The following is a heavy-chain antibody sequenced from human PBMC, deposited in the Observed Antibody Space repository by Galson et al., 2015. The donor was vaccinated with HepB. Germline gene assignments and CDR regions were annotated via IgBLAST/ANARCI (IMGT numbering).Heavy chain of an antibody. J-gene: IGHJ6*02. CDR3: ARAAPFGQWLAGYYGMDV. CDR2: INAGNGNT. CDR1: GYTFTSYA. D-gene: IGHD6-19*01. Sequence: SVKVSCKASGYTFTSYAMHWVRQAPGQRLEWMGWINAGNGNTKYSQKFQGRVTITRDTSASTAYMELSSLRSEDTAVYYCARAAPFGQWLAGYYGMDVWGQGTTVTVSS. V-gene: IGHV1-3*01.